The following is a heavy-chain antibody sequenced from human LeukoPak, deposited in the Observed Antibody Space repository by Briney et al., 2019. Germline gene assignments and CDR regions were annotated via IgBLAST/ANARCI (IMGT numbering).Heavy chain of an antibody. CDR2: ISAYNGNT. CDR3: ARGRPYYYDSSGYYSDY. Sequence: GASVKVSCKASGYTFTSYGISWVRQAPGQGPEWMGWISAYNGNTNYAQKLQGRVTMTTDTSTSTAYMELRSLRSDDTAVYYCARGRPYYYDSSGYYSDYWGQGTLVTVSS. D-gene: IGHD3-22*01. V-gene: IGHV1-18*01. CDR1: GYTFTSYG. J-gene: IGHJ4*02.